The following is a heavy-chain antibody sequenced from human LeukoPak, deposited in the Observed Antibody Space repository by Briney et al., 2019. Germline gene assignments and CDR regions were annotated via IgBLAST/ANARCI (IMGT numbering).Heavy chain of an antibody. CDR2: INPTSGGT. D-gene: IGHD3-16*02. CDR1: GYTFTGYY. V-gene: IGHV1-2*02. CDR3: ARGEMITFGGVIVISTFDI. J-gene: IGHJ3*02. Sequence: ASVKVSCKTSGYTFTGYYIQWVRQAPGQGLEWMGYINPTSGGTNYAQEFQGRVTMTRDTSISTAYMELCRLTSDDTAVYYCARGEMITFGGVIVISTFDIWGQGTMVTVS.